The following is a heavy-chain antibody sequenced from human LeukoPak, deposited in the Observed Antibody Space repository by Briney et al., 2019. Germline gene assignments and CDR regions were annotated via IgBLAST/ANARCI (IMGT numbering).Heavy chain of an antibody. CDR2: IYYSGST. CDR3: ATYCSGGSCDLECYYGMDV. CDR1: GGSISSYY. Sequence: SETLSLTCTVSGGSISSYYWSWIRQPPGKGLEWIGYIYYSGSTNYNPSLKSRVTISVDTSKNQFSLKLSSVTAADTAVYYCATYCSGGSCDLECYYGMDVWGQGATVTVSS. D-gene: IGHD2-15*01. V-gene: IGHV4-59*01. J-gene: IGHJ6*02.